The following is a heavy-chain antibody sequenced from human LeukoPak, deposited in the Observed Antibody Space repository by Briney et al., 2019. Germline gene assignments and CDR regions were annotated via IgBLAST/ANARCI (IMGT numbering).Heavy chain of an antibody. CDR2: IKPDGSDK. CDR1: GFTFSTYW. V-gene: IGHV3-7*01. CDR3: ARGRSTEV. J-gene: IGHJ6*02. Sequence: GGSLRLSCAASGFTFSTYWMTWVRQAPGKGLEWVAKIKPDGSDKYYVDSVKGRFTISRDNAKNSLYLQMNSLRADDTAVYYCARGRSTEVWGQGTTVTVSS. D-gene: IGHD5/OR15-5a*01.